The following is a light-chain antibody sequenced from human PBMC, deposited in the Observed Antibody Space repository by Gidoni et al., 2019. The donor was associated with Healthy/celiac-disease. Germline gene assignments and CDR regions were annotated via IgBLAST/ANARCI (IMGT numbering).Light chain of an antibody. CDR3: QQSYSTPPVT. V-gene: IGKV1-39*01. CDR2: AAS. Sequence: DIQMTQSPSSLSASVGDRVTITCRASQSISSYLNWYKQKPGKAPKLLIYAASRLQSGVPSRFSGSGSGTDFTLTISSLQPEDFATYYCQQSYSTPPVTFGQGTRLEIK. CDR1: QSISSY. J-gene: IGKJ5*01.